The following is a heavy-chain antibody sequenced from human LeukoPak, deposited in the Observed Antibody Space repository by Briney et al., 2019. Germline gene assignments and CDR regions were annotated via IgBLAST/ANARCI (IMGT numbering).Heavy chain of an antibody. CDR3: AGGLWLANFDL. Sequence: SETLSLTCTVSGYSITSAYYWGWIRQPPGQGLEWIGSFFLKGSTYYNPSLKSRVTISVDTSKNQFSLTLSSVTAADTAVYYCAGGLWLANFDLWGRGTLVTVSS. J-gene: IGHJ4*02. V-gene: IGHV4-38-2*02. CDR1: GYSITSAYY. D-gene: IGHD6-19*01. CDR2: FFLKGST.